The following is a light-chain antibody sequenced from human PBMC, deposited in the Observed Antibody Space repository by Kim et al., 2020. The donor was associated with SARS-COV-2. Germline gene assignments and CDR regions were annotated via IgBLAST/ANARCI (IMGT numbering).Light chain of an antibody. CDR1: QSISSY. J-gene: IGKJ2*01. V-gene: IGKV1-39*01. CDR3: QQTYSIPPMYT. Sequence: IGDRVSITCRASQSISSYVNWYQQKPVKAPKLLIYAASSLQSGVPSRFSGSGSGTDFTVTISGLQPEDSATYFCQQTYSIPPMYTFGQGTKVDIK. CDR2: AAS.